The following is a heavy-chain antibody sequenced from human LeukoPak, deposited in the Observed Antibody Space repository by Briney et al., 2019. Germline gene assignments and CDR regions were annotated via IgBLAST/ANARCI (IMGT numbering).Heavy chain of an antibody. J-gene: IGHJ6*02. CDR1: GGSISSYY. CDR3: ACSKGSYYYYGMDV. V-gene: IGHV4-59*08. Sequence: PSETLSLTCTVSGGSISSYYWSWIRQPPGKGLEWIGYIYYSGSTNYNPSLKSRVTISVDTSKNQFSLKLSSVTAADTAVYYCACSKGSYYYYGMDVWGQGTTVTVSS. CDR2: IYYSGST.